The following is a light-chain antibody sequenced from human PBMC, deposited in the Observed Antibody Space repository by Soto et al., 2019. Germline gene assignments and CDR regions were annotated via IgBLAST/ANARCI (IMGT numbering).Light chain of an antibody. Sequence: DIPMTQSPSILSASVGDRVTITCRASQSISSWLAWYQQKPGKAPKLLIYKASSLESGVPSRFSGSGSGTEFTLTISSLQPDDFATYYCQQYNSYLYTFGQGTKLEIK. CDR1: QSISSW. CDR2: KAS. V-gene: IGKV1-5*03. CDR3: QQYNSYLYT. J-gene: IGKJ2*01.